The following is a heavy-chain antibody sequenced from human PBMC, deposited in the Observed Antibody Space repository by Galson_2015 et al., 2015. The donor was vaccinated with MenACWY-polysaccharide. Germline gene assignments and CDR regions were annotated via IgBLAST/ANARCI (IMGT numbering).Heavy chain of an antibody. V-gene: IGHV3-30-3*01. Sequence: SLRLSCAASGFTFSSYAMRWVRQAPGKGLEWVAVTSYDGSSKYYADSVKGRFTISRDNSKNTLYVQMNSLRVEDTAVYYCARDRGYCSSTSCSLDYWGQGTLVTVSS. CDR2: TSYDGSSK. CDR1: GFTFSSYA. D-gene: IGHD2-2*01. CDR3: ARDRGYCSSTSCSLDY. J-gene: IGHJ4*02.